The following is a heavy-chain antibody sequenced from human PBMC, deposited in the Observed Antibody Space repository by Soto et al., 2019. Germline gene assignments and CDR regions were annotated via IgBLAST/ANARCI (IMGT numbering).Heavy chain of an antibody. J-gene: IGHJ6*02. CDR3: ALLVVPAAPAPDYGMDV. V-gene: IGHV1-69*01. CDR1: YCTFKSYA. Sequence: SVSASRKASYCTFKSYAISCVRQAPGPGLEWMGGIIPIFGTANYAQKFQGRVTITADESTSTAYMELSSLRSEDTAVYYCALLVVPAAPAPDYGMDVWGQGTTVTV. D-gene: IGHD2-2*01. CDR2: IIPIFGTA.